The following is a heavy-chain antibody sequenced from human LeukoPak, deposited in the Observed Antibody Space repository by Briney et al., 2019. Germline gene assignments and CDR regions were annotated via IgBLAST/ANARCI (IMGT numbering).Heavy chain of an antibody. CDR3: ATRYLDTAMAIGY. D-gene: IGHD5-18*01. J-gene: IGHJ4*02. CDR1: GGTFSSYA. CDR2: ISAYNGNT. Sequence: ASVKVSCKASGGTFSSYAISWVRQAPGQGLEWMGWISAYNGNTNYAQKLQGRVTMTTDTSTSTAYMELRSLRSDDTAVYYCATRYLDTAMAIGYWGQGTLVTVSS. V-gene: IGHV1-18*01.